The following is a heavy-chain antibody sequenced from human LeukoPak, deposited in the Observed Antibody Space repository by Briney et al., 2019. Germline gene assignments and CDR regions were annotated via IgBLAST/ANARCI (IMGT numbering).Heavy chain of an antibody. V-gene: IGHV3-74*01. CDR3: ARIAVAGNRAFDI. CDR1: GFTFSSYW. D-gene: IGHD6-19*01. J-gene: IGHJ3*02. Sequence: GGSLRLSCAASGFTFSSYWMHWVRQAPGKGLVWVSRINSDGSSTSYADSVKGRFTISRDNAKNTLYLQMNSLRAEDTALYYCARIAVAGNRAFDIWGQGTMVTVSS. CDR2: INSDGSST.